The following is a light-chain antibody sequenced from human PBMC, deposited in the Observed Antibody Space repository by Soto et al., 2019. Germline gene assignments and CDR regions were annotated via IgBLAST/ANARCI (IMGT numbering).Light chain of an antibody. CDR1: QSISSW. V-gene: IGKV1-5*03. Sequence: DIRMTQSPSTLSASVGDRVTITCRASQSISSWLAWYQQKPGKAPKLLIYKASILESGVPSRFSGSGSGTEFTLTISSLQPDDFATYYCQQYNSYWTFVQGTKVEIK. CDR2: KAS. CDR3: QQYNSYWT. J-gene: IGKJ1*01.